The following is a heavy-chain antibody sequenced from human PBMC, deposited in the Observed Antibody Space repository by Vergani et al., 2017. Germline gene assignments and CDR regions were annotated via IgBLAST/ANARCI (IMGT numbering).Heavy chain of an antibody. V-gene: IGHV3-30*18. CDR1: GFTFSSYG. CDR2: ISYDGSNK. D-gene: IGHD5-18*01. CDR3: AKELNRGYSYGDEGSDY. Sequence: QVQLVESGGGVVQPGRSLRLSCAASGFTFSSYGMHWVRQAPGKGLEWVAVISYDGSNKYYADSVKGRFTISRDNSKNTLYLQMNSLRAEDTAVYYCAKELNRGYSYGDEGSDYWGQGTLVTVSS. J-gene: IGHJ4*02.